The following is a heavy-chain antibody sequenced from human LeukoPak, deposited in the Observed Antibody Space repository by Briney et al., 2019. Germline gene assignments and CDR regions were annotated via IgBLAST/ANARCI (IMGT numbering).Heavy chain of an antibody. Sequence: ASVKVSCKASGYTFTGYYMHWVRQAPGQGLEWMGWINPNSGGTNYAQKFQGRVTMTRDTSISTAYMELSRLRSDDTAVYYCARDRDYDSSFDYWGQGTLVTVSS. D-gene: IGHD3-22*01. CDR1: GYTFTGYY. V-gene: IGHV1-2*02. CDR3: ARDRDYDSSFDY. CDR2: INPNSGGT. J-gene: IGHJ4*02.